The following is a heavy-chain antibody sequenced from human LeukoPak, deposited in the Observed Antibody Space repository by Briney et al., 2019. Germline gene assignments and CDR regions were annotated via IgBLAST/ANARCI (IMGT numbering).Heavy chain of an antibody. D-gene: IGHD3-22*01. V-gene: IGHV4-59*01. CDR1: GGSISSYY. CDR2: IYYSGST. CDR3: ARDRRYYYDSSGYYHYYYGMDV. Sequence: ESSETLSLTCTVSGGSISSYYWSWIRQPPGKGLEWIGYIYYSGSTNYNPSLKSRVTISVDTSKNQFSLKLSSVTAADTAVYYCARDRRYYYDSSGYYHYYYGMDVWGQGTTVTVSS. J-gene: IGHJ6*02.